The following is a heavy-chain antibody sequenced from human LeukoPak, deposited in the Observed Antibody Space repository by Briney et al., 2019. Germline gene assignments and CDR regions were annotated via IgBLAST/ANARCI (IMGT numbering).Heavy chain of an antibody. CDR1: GFTFSSYW. Sequence: GGSLRLSCVASGFTFSSYWMSWVRQAPGKGLEWVANIKQDGSENFYVDSVKGRFTISRDNAKNSLYLQMNSLRAEDTAVYYCARHVVAVGFDYWGQGTLVTVSS. J-gene: IGHJ4*02. CDR3: ARHVVAVGFDY. CDR2: IKQDGSEN. D-gene: IGHD3-22*01. V-gene: IGHV3-7*01.